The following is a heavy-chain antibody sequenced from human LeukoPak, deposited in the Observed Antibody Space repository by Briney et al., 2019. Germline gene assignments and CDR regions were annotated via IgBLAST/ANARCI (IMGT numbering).Heavy chain of an antibody. V-gene: IGHV3-30-3*01. J-gene: IGHJ4*02. D-gene: IGHD3-10*01. CDR1: GFTFSGYA. CDR3: ARVGYYASGPFSYFDY. Sequence: PGRSLRLSCAASGFTFSGYAMHWVRQAPGKGLEWVAVISYDESNEYYADSVKGRFTISRDNSKNTLYLQMNSLSVEDTAVYYCARVGYYASGPFSYFDYWGQGTLVTVSS. CDR2: ISYDESNE.